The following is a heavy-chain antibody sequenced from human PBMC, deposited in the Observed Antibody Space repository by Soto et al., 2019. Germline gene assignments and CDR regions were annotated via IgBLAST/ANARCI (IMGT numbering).Heavy chain of an antibody. CDR3: ARVGDSRFD. V-gene: IGHV4-34*01. D-gene: IGHD4-17*01. Sequence: ETLSLTCAVYGGSFSGYYWSWIRQPPGKGLEWIGEINHSGSTNYNPSLKSRVTISVDTSKNQFSLKLSSVTAADTAVYYCARVGDSRFDWGQGTLVTVSS. CDR2: INHSGST. J-gene: IGHJ4*02. CDR1: GGSFSGYY.